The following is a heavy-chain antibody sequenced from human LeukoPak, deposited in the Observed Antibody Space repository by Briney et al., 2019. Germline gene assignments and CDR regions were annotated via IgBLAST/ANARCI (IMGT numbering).Heavy chain of an antibody. CDR2: INPNSGGT. Sequence: ASVKVSCKASGGTFSSYAISWVRQAPGQGLEWMGWINPNSGGTNYAQKFQGWVTMTRDTSISTAYMELSRLRSDDTAVYYCARGGDYGDYYFDYWGQGTLVTVSS. CDR1: GGTFSSYA. CDR3: ARGGDYGDYYFDY. D-gene: IGHD4-17*01. V-gene: IGHV1-2*04. J-gene: IGHJ4*02.